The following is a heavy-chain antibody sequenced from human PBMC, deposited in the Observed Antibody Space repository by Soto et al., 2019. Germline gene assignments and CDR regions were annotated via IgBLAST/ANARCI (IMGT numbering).Heavy chain of an antibody. CDR3: ARSPTLWHFDY. CDR1: GYTFTSYA. D-gene: IGHD3-10*01. Sequence: QVQLVQSGAEVKKPGASVKVSCKASGYTFTSYAMHWVRQAPGQRLEWMGWINAGNGNTKYSQKFQARVTITRDTSASTAYMELSRLRFEDTAVYYCARSPTLWHFDYWGQGTLVTVSS. CDR2: INAGNGNT. J-gene: IGHJ4*02. V-gene: IGHV1-3*01.